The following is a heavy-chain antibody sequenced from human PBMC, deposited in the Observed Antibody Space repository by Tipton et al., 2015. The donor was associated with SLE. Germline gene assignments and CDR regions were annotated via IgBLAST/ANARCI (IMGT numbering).Heavy chain of an antibody. Sequence: GLVRPSETLSLTCAVYGGSFSGYYWSWIRQPPGKGLEWIGEINHSGSTNYNPSLKSRVTISVDTSKNQFSLKLSSVTAADTAVYYCARVAGWIEDAFDIWGQGTMVTVSS. CDR2: INHSGST. D-gene: IGHD2-2*03. CDR1: GGSFSGYY. J-gene: IGHJ3*02. CDR3: ARVAGWIEDAFDI. V-gene: IGHV4-34*01.